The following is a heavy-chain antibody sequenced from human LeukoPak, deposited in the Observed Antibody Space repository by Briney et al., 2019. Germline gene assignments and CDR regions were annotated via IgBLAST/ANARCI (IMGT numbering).Heavy chain of an antibody. D-gene: IGHD2-2*01. CDR1: GFTFSSYG. J-gene: IGHJ5*02. CDR3: AKDVWPYCSSTSCYPSWFDP. V-gene: IGHV3-30*18. Sequence: GGSLRLSCAASGFTFSSYGMHWVRQAPGKGLEWVAVISYDGSNKYYADSVKGRFTISRDNSKNTLYLQMNSLRAEDTAVYYCAKDVWPYCSSTSCYPSWFDPWGQGTLVTVSS. CDR2: ISYDGSNK.